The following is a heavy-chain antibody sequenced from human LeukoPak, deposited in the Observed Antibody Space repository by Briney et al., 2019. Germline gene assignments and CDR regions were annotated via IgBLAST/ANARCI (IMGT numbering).Heavy chain of an antibody. D-gene: IGHD3-3*01. J-gene: IGHJ4*02. Sequence: PGGSLRLSCAASGFTFSSYAMRWVRKAPGKGLEYVSAISSNGGSTYYANSVKGRFTISRDNSKNTLYLQMNSLRAEDTAIYYCARDERLLSFLKWGQGTLVTVSS. CDR1: GFTFSSYA. V-gene: IGHV3-64*01. CDR2: ISSNGGST. CDR3: ARDERLLSFLK.